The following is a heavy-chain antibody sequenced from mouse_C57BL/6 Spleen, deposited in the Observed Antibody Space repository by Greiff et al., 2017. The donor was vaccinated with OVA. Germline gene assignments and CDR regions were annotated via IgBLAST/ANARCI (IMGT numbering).Heavy chain of an antibody. CDR1: GYTFTSYW. CDR3: AIITTVVATDWYFDV. V-gene: IGHV1-55*01. D-gene: IGHD1-1*01. J-gene: IGHJ1*03. CDR2: IYPGSGST. Sequence: VKLQQPGAELVKPGASVKMSCKASGYTFTSYWITWVKQRPGQGLEWIGDIYPGSGSTNYNEKFKSKATLTVDTSSSTAYMQLSSLTSEDSAVYYCAIITTVVATDWYFDVWGTGTTVTVSS.